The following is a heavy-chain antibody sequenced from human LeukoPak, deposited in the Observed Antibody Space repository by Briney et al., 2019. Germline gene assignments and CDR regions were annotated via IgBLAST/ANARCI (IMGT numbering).Heavy chain of an antibody. D-gene: IGHD3-22*01. Sequence: PGGSLRLSCEASGFTFSSYGMSWVRQTPGQGLEWVANIKQDGSEKYYVDSVKGRFTISRDNAKNSVYLKMKSLRAEDTAVYYCARGASSSGYGYWGQGTLVTVSS. V-gene: IGHV3-7*01. CDR2: IKQDGSEK. J-gene: IGHJ4*02. CDR1: GFTFSSYG. CDR3: ARGASSSGYGY.